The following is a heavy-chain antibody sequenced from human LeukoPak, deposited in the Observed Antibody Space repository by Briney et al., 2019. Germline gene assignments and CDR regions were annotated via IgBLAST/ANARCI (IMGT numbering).Heavy chain of an antibody. J-gene: IGHJ6*03. CDR1: GGSISSYY. CDR3: ARTTEGGYTYNYFYYYYMDV. D-gene: IGHD5-18*01. V-gene: IGHV4-59*01. Sequence: SETLSLTCTVSGGSISSYYWSWLRQPPGKGLEWVGYIYYSGSTSYNPSLKSRISISVDTSKNQFSLKLSSVTAADTAVYYCARTTEGGYTYNYFYYYYMDVWGKGTTATISS. CDR2: IYYSGST.